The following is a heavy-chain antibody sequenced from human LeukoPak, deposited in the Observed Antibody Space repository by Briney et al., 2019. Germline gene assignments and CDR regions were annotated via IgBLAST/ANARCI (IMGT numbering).Heavy chain of an antibody. CDR1: GFTFSSYG. D-gene: IGHD1-14*01. CDR3: AKARGAGAALDY. J-gene: IGHJ4*02. V-gene: IGHV3-30*18. Sequence: PGRSLRLSCVASGFTFSSYGMHWVRQAPGKGLEWVAVISYDGSNKYYADSVKGRFTISRDNSKNTLYLQMNSLRAEDTAVYYCAKARGAGAALDYWGQGTLVTVSS. CDR2: ISYDGSNK.